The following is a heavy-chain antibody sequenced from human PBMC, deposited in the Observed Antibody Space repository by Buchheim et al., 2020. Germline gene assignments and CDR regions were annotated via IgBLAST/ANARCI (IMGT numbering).Heavy chain of an antibody. J-gene: IGHJ4*02. CDR2: IKPDGSEM. D-gene: IGHD2-15*01. CDR1: GFTFSSYW. V-gene: IGHV3-7*04. CDR3: AKEHCSGGSCYVGLDY. Sequence: EVLLVESGGDLVQPGGSLRLSCATSGFTFSSYWMTWVRRAPGRGLEWVANIKPDGSEMYYVDSVKGRFIISRDNPEKSLYLQMNSLRAEDTAVYYCAKEHCSGGSCYVGLDYWGQGTL.